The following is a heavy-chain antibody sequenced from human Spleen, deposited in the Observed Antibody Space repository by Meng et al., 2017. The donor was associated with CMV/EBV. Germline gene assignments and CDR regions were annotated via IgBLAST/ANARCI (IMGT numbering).Heavy chain of an antibody. V-gene: IGHV4-61*01. D-gene: IGHD3-10*01. CDR2: IYYSGST. CDR3: ARDVRGLTRYYYFGMDV. Sequence: SETLSLTCTVSGGSVSSGSYYWSWIRQPPGKGLEWIGYIYYSGSTNYNPSLKSRLTISVDTSRNQLSLKLSSVTAADTAVYYCARDVRGLTRYYYFGMDVWGQGTTVTVSS. CDR1: GGSVSSGSYY. J-gene: IGHJ6*02.